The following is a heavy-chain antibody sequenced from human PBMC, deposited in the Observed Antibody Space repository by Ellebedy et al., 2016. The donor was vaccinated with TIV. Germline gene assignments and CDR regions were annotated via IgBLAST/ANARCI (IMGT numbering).Heavy chain of an antibody. CDR2: ISNSGSTI. V-gene: IGHV3-11*01. CDR3: ARRDKGGATMKAFDY. CDR1: GFTFSDYY. Sequence: PGGFLRLSCAASGFTFSDYYMNWIRQAPGKGLEWVSYISNSGSTIYYADSVKGRFTISRDNAKNSLYLQMNSLRADDTAVYYCARRDKGGATMKAFDYWGQGTLVTVST. D-gene: IGHD1-26*01. J-gene: IGHJ4*02.